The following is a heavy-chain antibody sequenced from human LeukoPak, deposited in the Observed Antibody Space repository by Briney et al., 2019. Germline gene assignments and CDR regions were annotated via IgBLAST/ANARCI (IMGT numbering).Heavy chain of an antibody. CDR3: ARGGDSGYEPNHTFDY. CDR2: INPSGGGT. CDR1: GYTFTSYY. V-gene: IGHV1-46*01. J-gene: IGHJ4*02. Sequence: ASVKVSCKASGYTFTSYYMHWVRQAPGQGLEWMGIINPSGGGTSYAQKFQGRVTMTRDMSTSTVYMELSSLRSEDTAVYYCARGGDSGYEPNHTFDYWGQGTLVTVSS. D-gene: IGHD5-12*01.